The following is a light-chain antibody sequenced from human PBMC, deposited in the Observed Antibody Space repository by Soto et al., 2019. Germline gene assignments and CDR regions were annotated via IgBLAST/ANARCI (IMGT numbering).Light chain of an antibody. Sequence: EIVMTQSPATLSVSPGERATLSCRASQSVSGNLAWYQQKPGQAPRLLIYGASSRATGIPARFSGSGSGTEFTLIISSLQSEDFAVYYCQQYNNWWTFGQGTKVEI. CDR3: QQYNNWWT. J-gene: IGKJ1*01. CDR2: GAS. CDR1: QSVSGN. V-gene: IGKV3-15*01.